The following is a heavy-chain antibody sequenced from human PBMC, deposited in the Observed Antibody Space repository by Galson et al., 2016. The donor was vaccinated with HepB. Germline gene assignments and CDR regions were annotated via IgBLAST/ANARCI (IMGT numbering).Heavy chain of an antibody. Sequence: SLRLSCAASGFSITNYGLHWVRQAPGKGLEWVAIIWYDGSNKYYADSVRGRVTISRDNSKNTLYLQMNSLRAEDTAVYYCARYSDYRGEYYFFGMDVWGRGTTVTVSS. D-gene: IGHD4-23*01. J-gene: IGHJ6*02. CDR3: ARYSDYRGEYYFFGMDV. V-gene: IGHV3-33*01. CDR1: GFSITNYG. CDR2: IWYDGSNK.